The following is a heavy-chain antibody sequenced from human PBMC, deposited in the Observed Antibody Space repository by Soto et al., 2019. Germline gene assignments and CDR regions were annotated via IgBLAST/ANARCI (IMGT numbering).Heavy chain of an antibody. Sequence: GGSLRLSCVASGSTLSSYAVSWVRQAQGKGLEWISAVSSSGHSTYYADSVKGRFTISRDNSKNTLYLQMNSLRAEDTAVYYCAKPRHMAAVTSYPFDIWGQGTMVTVSS. V-gene: IGHV3-23*01. J-gene: IGHJ3*02. CDR3: AKPRHMAAVTSYPFDI. CDR2: VSSSGHST. D-gene: IGHD4-17*01. CDR1: GSTLSSYA.